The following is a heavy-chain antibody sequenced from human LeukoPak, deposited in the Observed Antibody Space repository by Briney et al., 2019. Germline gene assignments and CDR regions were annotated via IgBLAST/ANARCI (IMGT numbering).Heavy chain of an antibody. D-gene: IGHD3-22*01. CDR1: GYTFTGYY. CDR3: ARVWLSPYFFDY. J-gene: IGHJ4*02. Sequence: ASVKVSCKASGYTFTGYYMHWVRQAPGQGLEWMGWINPHSGDTIYAQKFQGRVTMTRDTSISTAYMELSRLRSDGTAVFYCARVWLSPYFFDYWGQGTLVTASS. V-gene: IGHV1-2*02. CDR2: INPHSGDT.